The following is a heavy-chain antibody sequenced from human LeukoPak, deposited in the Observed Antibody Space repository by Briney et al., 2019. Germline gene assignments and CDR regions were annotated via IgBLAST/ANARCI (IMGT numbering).Heavy chain of an antibody. Sequence: PWETLSLTCTVSGGSISSYYWSWLRQPPGKGLEWIGYIYYSGSTNYNPSLKSRVTISVDTSKNQFSLKLSSVTAADTAVYYCASSIAAVYYYYMDVWGKGTTVTVSS. CDR1: GGSISSYY. D-gene: IGHD6-13*01. CDR3: ASSIAAVYYYYMDV. CDR2: IYYSGST. V-gene: IGHV4-59*01. J-gene: IGHJ6*03.